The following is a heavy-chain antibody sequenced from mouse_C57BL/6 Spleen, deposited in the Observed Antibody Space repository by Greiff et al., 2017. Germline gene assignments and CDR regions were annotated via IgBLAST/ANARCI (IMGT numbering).Heavy chain of an antibody. CDR1: GFNIKNTY. D-gene: IGHD1-1*01. CDR2: LDPANGNT. Sequence: EVQLQQSVAELVRPGASVKLSCTASGFNIKNTYMHWVKQRPEQGLEWIGRLDPANGNTKYAPKFQGQATITADTSSNTACLQLSSLTSEDTAIDYCARPLYCYGSSGFDYWGQSATLTVSS. CDR3: ARPLYCYGSSGFDY. J-gene: IGHJ2*01. V-gene: IGHV14-3*01.